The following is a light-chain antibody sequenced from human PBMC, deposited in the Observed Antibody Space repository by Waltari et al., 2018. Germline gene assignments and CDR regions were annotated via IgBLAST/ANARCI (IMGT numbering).Light chain of an antibody. V-gene: IGKV4-1*01. CDR1: QSLLYSSNNLNY. Sequence: DIVMTQSPDSQAVSLGERATINCKSSQSLLYSSNNLNYVAWYQQKAGQPPKLIIYWASTRKSGVPERFSGSGSGADFTLTISSLQAEDVAVYYCHQYYTSWTFGQGTKVEIK. CDR2: WAS. J-gene: IGKJ1*01. CDR3: HQYYTSWT.